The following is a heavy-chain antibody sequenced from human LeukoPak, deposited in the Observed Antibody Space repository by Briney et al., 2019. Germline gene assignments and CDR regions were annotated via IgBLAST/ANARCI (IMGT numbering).Heavy chain of an antibody. CDR3: ARDGGVVVVPGAFDY. CDR2: INPSGGST. Sequence: ASVKVSCKASGYTFTSCYMHWVRQAPGQGLEWMGIINPSGGSTSYAQKFQGRVTMTRDTSTSTVYMELSSLRSEDTAVYYCARDGGVVVVPGAFDYWGQGTLVTVSS. CDR1: GYTFTSCY. D-gene: IGHD2-2*01. V-gene: IGHV1-46*01. J-gene: IGHJ4*02.